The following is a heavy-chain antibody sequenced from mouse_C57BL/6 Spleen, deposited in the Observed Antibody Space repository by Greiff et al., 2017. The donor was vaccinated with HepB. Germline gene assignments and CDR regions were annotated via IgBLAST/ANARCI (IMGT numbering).Heavy chain of an antibody. CDR3: ARGELWLRRYAMDY. D-gene: IGHD2-2*01. V-gene: IGHV1-54*01. Sequence: QVQLKESGAELVRPGTSVKVSCKASGYAFTNYLIEWVKQRPGQGLEWIGVINPGSGGTNYNEKFKGKATLTADKSSSTAYMQLSSLTSEDSAVYFCARGELWLRRYAMDYWGQGTSVTVSS. CDR1: GYAFTNYL. CDR2: INPGSGGT. J-gene: IGHJ4*01.